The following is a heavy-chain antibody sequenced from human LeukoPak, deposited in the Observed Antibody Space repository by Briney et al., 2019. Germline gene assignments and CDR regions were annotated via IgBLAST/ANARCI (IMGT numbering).Heavy chain of an antibody. CDR3: AREVYYYDSSGSFDY. V-gene: IGHV4-59*01. Sequence: PSETLSLTCTASGGSISSYYWSWIRQPPGKGLEWIGYIYYSGSTNYNPSLKSRVTISVDTSKNQFSLKLSSVTAADTAVYYCAREVYYYDSSGSFDYWGQGTLVTVSS. J-gene: IGHJ4*02. D-gene: IGHD3-22*01. CDR1: GGSISSYY. CDR2: IYYSGST.